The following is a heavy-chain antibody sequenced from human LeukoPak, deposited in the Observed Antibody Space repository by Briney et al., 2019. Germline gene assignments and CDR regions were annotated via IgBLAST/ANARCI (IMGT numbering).Heavy chain of an antibody. CDR2: INPNNGGT. CDR3: ARDKGDATGNFWFLEV. Sequence: ASVKVSCKASGYTFTDYYIHWVRQAPGQGLEWMGWINPNNGGTDYAQKFQGWVTMTRDTSITTVYMELTSLTSDDTAIYYCARDKGDATGNFWFLEVWGRGTLVTVSS. J-gene: IGHJ2*01. CDR1: GYTFTDYY. V-gene: IGHV1-2*04. D-gene: IGHD2-21*01.